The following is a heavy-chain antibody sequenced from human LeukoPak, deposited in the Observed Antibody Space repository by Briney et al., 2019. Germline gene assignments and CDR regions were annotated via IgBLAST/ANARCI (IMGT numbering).Heavy chain of an antibody. CDR2: IYYSGST. D-gene: IGHD3-22*01. J-gene: IGHJ4*02. Sequence: SETLSLTCAVSGGSISSGGYSRSWIRQPPGKGLEWIGYIYYSGSTYYNPSLKSRVTISVDTSKNQFSLKLSSVTAADTAVYYCARDPVTWYYDSSGYMHADWGQGTLVTVSS. V-gene: IGHV4-30-4*07. CDR1: GGSISSGGYS. CDR3: ARDPVTWYYDSSGYMHAD.